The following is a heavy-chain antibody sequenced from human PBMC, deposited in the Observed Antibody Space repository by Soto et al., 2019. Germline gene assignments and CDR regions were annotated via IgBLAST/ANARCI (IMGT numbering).Heavy chain of an antibody. Sequence: ASVKVSCKAPEYTFTSYDINWVRQASGQGLEWMGWMNPNGGNTGYAQKFQGRVTMTRNTSISTAYMELSSLRSEDTAVYYCARVYLYYDFWSGYWPYYYYMDVWGKGTTVTVSS. V-gene: IGHV1-8*02. CDR1: EYTFTSYD. D-gene: IGHD3-3*01. CDR2: MNPNGGNT. J-gene: IGHJ6*03. CDR3: ARVYLYYDFWSGYWPYYYYMDV.